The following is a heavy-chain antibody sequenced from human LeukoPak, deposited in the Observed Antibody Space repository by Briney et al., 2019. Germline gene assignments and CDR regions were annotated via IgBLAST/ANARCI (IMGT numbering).Heavy chain of an antibody. J-gene: IGHJ5*02. CDR3: ARERIAAPGWFDP. Sequence: GGFLRLSCAASGFTFSTYWMSWVRQAPGRGLAWVANINQDGSGTYYVDSVKGRFTISRDNGKNSLYLQMNSLRAEDAAVYYCARERIAAPGWFDPWGHGTLVTVSS. CDR2: INQDGSGT. V-gene: IGHV3-7*05. D-gene: IGHD6-13*01. CDR1: GFTFSTYW.